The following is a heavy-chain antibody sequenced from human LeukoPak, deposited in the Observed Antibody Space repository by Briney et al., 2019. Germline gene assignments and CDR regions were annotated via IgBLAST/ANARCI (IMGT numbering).Heavy chain of an antibody. CDR3: ARDQGHYYDSSGLRQRTDAFDI. CDR2: ISSSGSTI. J-gene: IGHJ3*02. CDR1: GFTFSDYY. V-gene: IGHV3-11*01. D-gene: IGHD3-22*01. Sequence: GGSLRLSCAASGFTFSDYYMSWIRQAPGKGLEWVSYISSSGSTIYYADSVKGRFTISRDNAKNSLYLQMNSQRAEDTAVYYCARDQGHYYDSSGLRQRTDAFDIWGQGTMVTVSS.